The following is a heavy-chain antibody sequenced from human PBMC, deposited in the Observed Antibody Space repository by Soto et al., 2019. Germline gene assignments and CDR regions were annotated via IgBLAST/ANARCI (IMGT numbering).Heavy chain of an antibody. CDR3: AKNPESSAYSSFDY. CDR2: ISGSGIST. V-gene: IGHV3-23*01. CDR1: GLTFSSYA. D-gene: IGHD3-22*01. Sequence: EVQLLESGGGLVQPGGSLRLSCAASGLTFSSYAMSWVRQAPGKGLEWVSGISGSGISTYYADSVKGRFTISRDNSKNTLYLQMNSLRAEDTAVYYCAKNPESSAYSSFDYWGQGTLVTVSS. J-gene: IGHJ4*02.